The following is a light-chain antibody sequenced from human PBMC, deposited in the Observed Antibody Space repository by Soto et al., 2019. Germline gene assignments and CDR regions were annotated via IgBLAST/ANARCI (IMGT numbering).Light chain of an antibody. CDR1: QSVSSTY. V-gene: IGKV3-20*01. J-gene: IGKJ4*01. CDR3: QQYDGSPLT. Sequence: EIVLTQSPGTLSLPPGERATLSCRASQSVSSTYLAWYQQKPGQAPRLLIYAASSRAPGIPDRFSGSGSGTDFTLTISRLGPEDFAVYFCQQYDGSPLTFGGGTKVEIK. CDR2: AAS.